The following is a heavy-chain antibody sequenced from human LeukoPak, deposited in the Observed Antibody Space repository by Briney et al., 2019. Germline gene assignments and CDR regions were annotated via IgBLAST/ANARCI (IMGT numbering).Heavy chain of an antibody. CDR3: ARGAGYCSSTSCSHLDY. CDR2: IYYSGST. Sequence: ETLSLTCTVSGGSIGSYYWSWIRQPPGKGLEWIGYIYYSGSTNYNPSLKSRVTISVDTSKNQFSLKLSSVTAADTAVYYCARGAGYCSSTSCSHLDYWGQGTLVTVSS. V-gene: IGHV4-59*01. D-gene: IGHD2-2*01. J-gene: IGHJ4*02. CDR1: GGSIGSYY.